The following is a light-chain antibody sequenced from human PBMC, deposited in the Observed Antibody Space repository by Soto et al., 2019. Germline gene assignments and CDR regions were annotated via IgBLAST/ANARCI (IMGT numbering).Light chain of an antibody. V-gene: IGKV1-8*01. CDR3: QQYYSYLYT. CDR2: AAS. J-gene: IGKJ2*01. Sequence: AIRMTQSPSSFSASTGDRVTITCRASQGISSYLAWYQQKPGKAPKLLIYAASTLHSGVPSRFSGSGSGTDFTLTIRGLQSEDFATYYCQQYYSYLYTFGQGTKLEIK. CDR1: QGISSY.